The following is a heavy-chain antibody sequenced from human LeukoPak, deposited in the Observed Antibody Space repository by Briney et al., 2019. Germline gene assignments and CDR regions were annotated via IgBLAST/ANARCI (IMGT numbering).Heavy chain of an antibody. Sequence: GRSLRLSCAASGFSFSTYSMHWVRQAPGKGLEWVMAISNDGSQEYYADSVKGRFPISRDNSKNTLYLQMNSLRPEDTAVFYCARELYNYGMDVWGQGTTVTV. CDR1: GFSFSTYS. CDR2: ISNDGSQE. CDR3: ARELYNYGMDV. J-gene: IGHJ6*02. V-gene: IGHV3-30-3*01.